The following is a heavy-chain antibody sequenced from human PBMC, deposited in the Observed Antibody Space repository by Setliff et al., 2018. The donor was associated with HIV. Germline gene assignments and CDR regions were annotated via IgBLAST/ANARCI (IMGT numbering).Heavy chain of an antibody. V-gene: IGHV1-69*08. Sequence: ASVKVSCKTSGGSFDMHTISWVRQAPGQGLEFVGRIIPIIDTTNYAQKFQGRVTITADKSANTTYMELRSLRSEDTASYYCATMSRSSRNWAIFDYLGQGVLVTV. CDR1: GGSFDMHT. J-gene: IGHJ4*02. CDR2: IIPIIDTT. CDR3: ATMSRSSRNWAIFDY. D-gene: IGHD6-13*01.